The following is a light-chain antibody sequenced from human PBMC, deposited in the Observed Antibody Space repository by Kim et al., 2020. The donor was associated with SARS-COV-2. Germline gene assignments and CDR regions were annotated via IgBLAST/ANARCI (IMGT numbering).Light chain of an antibody. CDR3: SSYTSNNYV. J-gene: IGLJ1*01. V-gene: IGLV2-14*03. Sequence: QSALTQPASVSGSPGQSITISCTGTSSDVGGYNYVSWYQQHPGKAPKLMIYDVSLRPSGVSDRFSGSKSGNTASLIISGLQAEDEADYYCSSYTSNNYVIGTGTKVTVL. CDR1: SSDVGGYNY. CDR2: DVS.